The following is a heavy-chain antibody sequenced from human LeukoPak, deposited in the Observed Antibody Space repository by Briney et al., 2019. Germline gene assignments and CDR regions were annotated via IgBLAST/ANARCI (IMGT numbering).Heavy chain of an antibody. J-gene: IGHJ4*02. Sequence: SETLSLTCTVSGGSINSYYWSWIRQPPGKGLEYIGYIYYSGSTNYNPSLKRRVTISVDTSKNQFSLKLSSVTAADTAVYYCARGGRGSSWPFDYWGQGTLVTVSS. V-gene: IGHV4-59*01. CDR3: ARGGRGSSWPFDY. D-gene: IGHD6-13*01. CDR2: IYYSGST. CDR1: GGSINSYY.